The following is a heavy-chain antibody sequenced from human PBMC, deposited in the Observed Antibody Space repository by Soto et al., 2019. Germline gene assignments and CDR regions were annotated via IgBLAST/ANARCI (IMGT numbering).Heavy chain of an antibody. D-gene: IGHD2-2*01. J-gene: IGHJ6*01. Sequence: ASVKVSCKASGGTFSSYAISWVRQAPGQGLEWVGAIMPIFGTGNYAQKFQGRVKITADESTSTAYMELSSLRSEDTAVYCCATVLHILVVPAALRSPYSMVVWRQVPTFT. CDR2: IMPIFGTG. CDR1: GGTFSSYA. CDR3: ATVLHILVVPAALRSPYSMVV. V-gene: IGHV1-69*01.